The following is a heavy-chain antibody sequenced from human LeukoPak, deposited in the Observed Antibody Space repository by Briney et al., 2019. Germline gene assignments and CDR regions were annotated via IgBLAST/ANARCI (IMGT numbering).Heavy chain of an antibody. CDR1: GGTFSSYA. CDR2: IIPIFGTA. D-gene: IGHD3-3*01. CDR3: ARSITIFGVVSHGGYYYYMDV. V-gene: IGHV1-69*05. J-gene: IGHJ6*03. Sequence: ASVKVCCTASGGTFSSYAISWVRQAPGQGLEWMGGIIPIFGTANYAQKFQGRVTITTDESTSTAYMELSSLRSEDTAVYYCARSITIFGVVSHGGYYYYMDVWGRGTTVTVSS.